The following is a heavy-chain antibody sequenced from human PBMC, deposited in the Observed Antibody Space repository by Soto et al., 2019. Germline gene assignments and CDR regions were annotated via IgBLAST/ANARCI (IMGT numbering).Heavy chain of an antibody. J-gene: IGHJ5*02. CDR3: ARLRGSYYDFWSGYYNWFDP. Sequence: SETLSLTCTVSGGSISSSSYYWGWIRQPPGKGLEWIGSIYYSGSTYYNPSLKSRVTISVDTSKNQFSLNLSSVTAADTAVYYCARLRGSYYDFWSGYYNWFDPWGQGTLVTVSS. CDR2: IYYSGST. D-gene: IGHD3-3*01. CDR1: GGSISSSSYY. V-gene: IGHV4-39*01.